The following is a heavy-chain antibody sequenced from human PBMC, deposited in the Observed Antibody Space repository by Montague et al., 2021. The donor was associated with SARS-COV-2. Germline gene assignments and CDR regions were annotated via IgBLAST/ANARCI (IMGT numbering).Heavy chain of an antibody. D-gene: IGHD1-14*01. Sequence: SLRLSCAASGITVSRNYMNWVRQAPGKGLEWVSLIYSGGSTYYADSVEGRFTISRDNSKNTLYLQMNSLRAEDTAVYYCARDLSEIGGMDVWGQGTTVTVSS. CDR3: ARDLSEIGGMDV. CDR1: GITVSRNY. V-gene: IGHV3-66*01. J-gene: IGHJ6*02. CDR2: IYSGGST.